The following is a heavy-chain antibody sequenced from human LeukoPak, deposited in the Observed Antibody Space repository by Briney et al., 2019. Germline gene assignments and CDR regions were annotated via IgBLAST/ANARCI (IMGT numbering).Heavy chain of an antibody. J-gene: IGHJ4*02. CDR3: ARVGYCSSTSCYLFDY. Sequence: PSETLSLTCTVSGGSITNDNYYWAWIRQPPGKGLEWIGSIYYSGTTYDNPTLKSRVTISVDTSKNQFSLKLSSVTAADTAVYYCARVGYCSSTSCYLFDYWGQGTLVTVSS. CDR2: IYYSGTT. D-gene: IGHD2-2*01. CDR1: GGSITNDNYY. V-gene: IGHV4-39*07.